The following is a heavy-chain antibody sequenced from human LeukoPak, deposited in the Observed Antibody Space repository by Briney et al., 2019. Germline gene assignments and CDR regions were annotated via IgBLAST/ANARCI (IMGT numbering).Heavy chain of an antibody. CDR2: IIGSGEST. CDR3: AKDKSYSSGYSDY. V-gene: IGHV3-23*01. D-gene: IGHD3-22*01. Sequence: GGSLRLSCAASGFTFNKYAMSWVRQAPGEGLEWVSAIIGSGESTYYADSVKGRFTISRDNSKNTLYLQMNSLRAEDTAVYYCAKDKSYSSGYSDYWGQGTLVTVSS. CDR1: GFTFNKYA. J-gene: IGHJ4*02.